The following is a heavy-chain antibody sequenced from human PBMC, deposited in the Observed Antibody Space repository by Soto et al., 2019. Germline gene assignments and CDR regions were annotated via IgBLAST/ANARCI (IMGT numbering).Heavy chain of an antibody. D-gene: IGHD3-22*01. V-gene: IGHV3-23*01. CDR1: GFTFSDSV. J-gene: IGHJ4*02. CDR2: MSGDGRT. Sequence: PGGSLRRAGVGSGFTFSDSVMAWVRQAPGKGLEWLSVMSGDGRTRYALSVTGRFTISRDNSKNALYLQMRSLRAEDAAAYYCVKWHTSNFDSLPFTGFDFWGQGTQVTVPS. CDR3: VKWHTSNFDSLPFTGFDF.